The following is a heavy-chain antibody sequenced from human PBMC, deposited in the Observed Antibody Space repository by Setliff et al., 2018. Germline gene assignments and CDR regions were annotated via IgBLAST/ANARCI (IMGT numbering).Heavy chain of an antibody. CDR1: GYTFTNYG. CDR3: SRLARYCTTTTCQRASGDDY. D-gene: IGHD2-8*01. J-gene: IGHJ4*02. Sequence: ASVKVSCKASGYTFTNYGVTWVRQAPGQGLEWMGWISPYSGNTYYAPELQGRVTLTTDTSTTTTYLELRSLTSDDTAVYYCSRLARYCTTTTCQRASGDDYWGQGTLVTVSS. V-gene: IGHV1-18*01. CDR2: ISPYSGNT.